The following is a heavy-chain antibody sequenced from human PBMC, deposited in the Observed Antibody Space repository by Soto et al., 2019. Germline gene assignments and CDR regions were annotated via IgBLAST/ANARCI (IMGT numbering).Heavy chain of an antibody. J-gene: IGHJ6*02. CDR3: AAVGSSSSLGYYHGMDV. CDR1: GFTFTRSA. CDR2: IVVGSGNT. Sequence: QMQLVQSGPEVKKPGTSVKVSCKASGFTFTRSAVQWVRQARGQRLEWIGWIVVGSGNTNYAQKFQERVTITRDMSTTTAYMELSSLRSEDTAVYYCAAVGSSSSLGYYHGMDVWGQGTTVTVSS. V-gene: IGHV1-58*01. D-gene: IGHD6-6*01.